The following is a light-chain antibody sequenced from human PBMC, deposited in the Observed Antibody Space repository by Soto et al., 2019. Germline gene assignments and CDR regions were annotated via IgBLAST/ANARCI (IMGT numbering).Light chain of an antibody. CDR3: QQYARPPYA. CDR2: DAS. CDR1: QSISSY. V-gene: IGKV3-20*01. J-gene: IGKJ2*01. Sequence: EFVLTQSPDTLSLPPGERATLSCRASQSISSYLAWYQQKPGQAPRLLIYDASSRATGIPARFSGSGSGTDFTLTISRLEPEDFAVYYCQQYARPPYAFGQGTKVDIK.